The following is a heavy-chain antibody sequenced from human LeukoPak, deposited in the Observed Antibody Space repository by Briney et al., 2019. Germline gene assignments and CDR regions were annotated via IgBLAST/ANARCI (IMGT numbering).Heavy chain of an antibody. D-gene: IGHD2-2*01. CDR1: GFSFRHYW. Sequence: GESLKISCKGSGFSFRHYWIGWVRQMPGKGLGYMGVIFPDDSDTRYSPSFQGRITISADKSINTAYLQRSSLEASDTAMYYCAIAGDSTTNCYRCFNYWAQGTLVTVSS. V-gene: IGHV5-51*01. CDR2: IFPDDSDT. J-gene: IGHJ4*02. CDR3: AIAGDSTTNCYRCFNY.